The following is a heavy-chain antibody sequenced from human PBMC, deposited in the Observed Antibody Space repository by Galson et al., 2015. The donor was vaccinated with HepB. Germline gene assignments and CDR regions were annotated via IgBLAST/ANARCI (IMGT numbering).Heavy chain of an antibody. V-gene: IGHV1-18*01. CDR2: INTNNGNT. CDR1: GYTFSNYG. Sequence: SVKVSCKASGYTFSNYGISWLRQAPRQGLEWMGWINTNNGNTKYAQKFQGRITMTTDTSTTTVYMDLRSLRSDDTAVYYCARSTVTSSSDWFDPWGQGTLVTVFS. J-gene: IGHJ5*02. CDR3: ARSTVTSSSDWFDP. D-gene: IGHD4-11*01.